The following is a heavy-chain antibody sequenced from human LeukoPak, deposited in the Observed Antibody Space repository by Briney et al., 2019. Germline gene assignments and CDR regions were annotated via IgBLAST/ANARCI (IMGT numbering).Heavy chain of an antibody. Sequence: PSETLSLTCTVSGGSISSGSYYWSWIRQPAGKGLEWIGRIYTSGSTNYNPSLKSRVTISVDTSKNQFSLKLSSVTAADTAVYYCARMGDYGTANWFDPWGQGTLVTVSS. V-gene: IGHV4-61*02. CDR2: IYTSGST. D-gene: IGHD4-17*01. CDR3: ARMGDYGTANWFDP. CDR1: GGSISSGSYY. J-gene: IGHJ5*02.